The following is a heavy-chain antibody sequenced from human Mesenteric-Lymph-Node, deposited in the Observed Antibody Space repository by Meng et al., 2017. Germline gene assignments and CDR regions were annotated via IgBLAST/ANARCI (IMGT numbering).Heavy chain of an antibody. CDR2: ISYDGSNI. J-gene: IGHJ6*02. CDR1: GFTFSSYA. V-gene: IGHV3-30*09. D-gene: IGHD1-20*01. Sequence: GESLKISCAASGFTFSSYAMHWVRQAPGKGLEWVALISYDGSNIYHADSVKDRLAISRDNSKNTLYLQMNNLRVDDTAVYFCAKDRSISGNVGNYGMDAWGQGTTVTVSS. CDR3: AKDRSISGNVGNYGMDA.